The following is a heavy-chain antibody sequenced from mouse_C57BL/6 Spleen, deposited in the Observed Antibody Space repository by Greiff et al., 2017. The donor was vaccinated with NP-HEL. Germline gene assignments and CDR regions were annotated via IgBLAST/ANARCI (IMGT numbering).Heavy chain of an antibody. J-gene: IGHJ1*03. CDR3: TSQYYGSSYWYFDV. D-gene: IGHD1-1*01. V-gene: IGHV5-9-1*02. CDR2: ISSGGDYI. CDR1: GFTFSSYA. Sequence: EVMLVESGEGLVKPGGSLKLSCAASGFTFSSYAMSWVRQTPEKRLEWVAYISSGGDYIYYADTVKGRFTISRDNARNTLYLQMSSLKSEDTAMYYCTSQYYGSSYWYFDVWGTGTTVTVSS.